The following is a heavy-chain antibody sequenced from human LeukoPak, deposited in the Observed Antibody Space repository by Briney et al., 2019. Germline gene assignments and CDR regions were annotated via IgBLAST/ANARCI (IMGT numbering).Heavy chain of an antibody. CDR2: IRSKANSYAT. Sequence: GGSLRLSCAASGFTFSGSAMHWVRQASGKGLEWVGRIRSKANSYATAYAASVKGRFTISRDDSKNTAYLQMNSLKTEDTAVYYCAKELAVAGTGVFDYWGQGTLVTVSS. J-gene: IGHJ4*02. CDR3: AKELAVAGTGVFDY. V-gene: IGHV3-73*01. D-gene: IGHD6-19*01. CDR1: GFTFSGSA.